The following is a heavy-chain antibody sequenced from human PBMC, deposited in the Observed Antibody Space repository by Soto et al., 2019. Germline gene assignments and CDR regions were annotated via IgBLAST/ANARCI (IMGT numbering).Heavy chain of an antibody. D-gene: IGHD6-13*01. CDR2: IRGSGDNS. Sequence: EVQLLESGGGLVQPGESLRLSCAASGFTFRSYAMSWVRQAPGKGLAWVSAIRGSGDNSYYADSVEGRFTVSRDNSKNTLYLQMSSLRAEDTAVYYCASEYSSSWFPYHGMDIWGQGTTVTVSS. CDR3: ASEYSSSWFPYHGMDI. CDR1: GFTFRSYA. J-gene: IGHJ6*02. V-gene: IGHV3-23*01.